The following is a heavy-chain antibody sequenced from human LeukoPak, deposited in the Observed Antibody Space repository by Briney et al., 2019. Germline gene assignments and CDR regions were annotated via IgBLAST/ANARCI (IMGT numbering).Heavy chain of an antibody. D-gene: IGHD3-22*01. J-gene: IGHJ6*02. Sequence: SVKVSCKASGGTFSSYAISWVRQAPGQGLEWIGGIIPIFGTANYAQKFQGRVTITADESTSTAYMELSSLRSEDTAVYYCARARRYYDSSGYTYYYYYYGMDVWGQGTTVTISS. V-gene: IGHV1-69*13. CDR3: ARARRYYDSSGYTYYYYYYGMDV. CDR2: IIPIFGTA. CDR1: GGTFSSYA.